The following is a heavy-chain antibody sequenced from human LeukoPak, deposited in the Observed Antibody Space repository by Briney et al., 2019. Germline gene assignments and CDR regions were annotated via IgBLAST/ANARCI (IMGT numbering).Heavy chain of an antibody. V-gene: IGHV3-7*04. CDR2: INEDGSEN. CDR1: GFTFSDYY. D-gene: IGHD6-19*01. J-gene: IGHJ4*02. Sequence: GGSLRLSCAASGFTFSDYYMTWIRQAPGKGLEWVANINEDGSENNYVGSVKGRFTISRDNAKNSLFLQMNSLRAEDTAVYYCARDRGWYHADYWGQGTLVTVSA. CDR3: ARDRGWYHADY.